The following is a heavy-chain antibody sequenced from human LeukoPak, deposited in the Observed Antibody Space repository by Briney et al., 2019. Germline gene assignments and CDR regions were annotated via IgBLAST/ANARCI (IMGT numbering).Heavy chain of an antibody. CDR1: GFPFSSDA. Sequence: GGSLRLSCAGSGFPFSSDAMNWVRQAPGKGLEWVASISGSTGSTQYADSVKGRFTISRDNSKNTLYLQMNSLRAEDTAVYYCASLTATHDYWGQGTLVTVSS. J-gene: IGHJ4*02. CDR3: ASLTATHDY. D-gene: IGHD2-15*01. V-gene: IGHV3-23*01. CDR2: ISGSTGST.